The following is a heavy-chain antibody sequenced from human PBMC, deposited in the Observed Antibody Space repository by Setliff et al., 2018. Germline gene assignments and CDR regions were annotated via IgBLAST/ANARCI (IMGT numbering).Heavy chain of an antibody. CDR2: IYSGGTT. D-gene: IGHD1-1*01. Sequence: SETLSLTCKVSGDSMNSGVYYWAWIRQSPGKGLEWIGRIYSGGTTYYNSSLKSRVTISVDTSKSQFSLRLNSVTAADTAVYYCARTGTYRYFDYWGRGTLVTVSS. CDR1: GDSMNSGVYY. V-gene: IGHV4-39*01. J-gene: IGHJ4*02. CDR3: ARTGTYRYFDY.